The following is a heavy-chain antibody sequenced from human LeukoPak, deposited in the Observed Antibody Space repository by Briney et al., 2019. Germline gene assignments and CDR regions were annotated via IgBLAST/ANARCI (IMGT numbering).Heavy chain of an antibody. D-gene: IGHD3-16*01. Sequence: PGGSLRLSCAASGFTFSSYDMSWVRQAPGKGLEWVASINHNGNVNYYVDSVKGRFTISRDNAKNSLYLQMSNLRAEDTAVYFCARGGGLDVWGQGATVTVSS. CDR3: ARGGGLDV. CDR1: GFTFSSYD. J-gene: IGHJ6*02. CDR2: INHNGNVN. V-gene: IGHV3-7*03.